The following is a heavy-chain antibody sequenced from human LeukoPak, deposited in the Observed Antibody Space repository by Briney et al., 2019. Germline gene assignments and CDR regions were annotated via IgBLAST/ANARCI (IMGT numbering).Heavy chain of an antibody. J-gene: IGHJ4*02. D-gene: IGHD3-10*01. CDR2: IWPDGSNK. Sequence: PGRSLRLSCTASGFSFSSYGMHWVRQAPGKGLEWVAVIWPDGSNKYYADSVKGRFTISRENSKNTLYLRMNSLRVEDTAVYYCVRASGSFDYWGQGTLVTVSS. V-gene: IGHV3-33*08. CDR3: VRASGSFDY. CDR1: GFSFSSYG.